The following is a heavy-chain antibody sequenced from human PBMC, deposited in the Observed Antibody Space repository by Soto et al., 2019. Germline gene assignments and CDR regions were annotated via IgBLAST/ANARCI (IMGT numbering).Heavy chain of an antibody. J-gene: IGHJ4*02. CDR2: TCYRSRFFS. V-gene: IGHV6-1*01. CDR3: AGELDIHHGLGY. CDR1: GDSVSSYSAP. D-gene: IGHD3-3*02. Sequence: SQTLSLTCAISGDSVSSYSAPWNWIRQSPSGGLEWLGRTCYRSRFFSDYAESVKSRIIINPDTSKNQFSLQLKSVTPEDTAVYYCAGELDIHHGLGYWGPGTSVTVSS.